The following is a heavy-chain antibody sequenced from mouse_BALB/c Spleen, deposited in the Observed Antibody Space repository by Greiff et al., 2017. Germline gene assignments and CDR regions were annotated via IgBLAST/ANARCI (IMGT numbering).Heavy chain of an antibody. CDR1: GFIFTDYY. D-gene: IGHD2-3*01. Sequence: EVQRVESGGGLVQPGGSLRLSCATSGFIFTDYYMSWVRQPPGKVLEWLGFIRNKANGYTTEYSASVKGRFTISRVNSQSILYLQMNTLRAEDSATYYCARAGYDKEYYAMAYWGKGTSVTVSA. CDR3: ARAGYDKEYYAMAY. J-gene: IGHJ4*01. V-gene: IGHV7-3*02. CDR2: IRNKANGYTT.